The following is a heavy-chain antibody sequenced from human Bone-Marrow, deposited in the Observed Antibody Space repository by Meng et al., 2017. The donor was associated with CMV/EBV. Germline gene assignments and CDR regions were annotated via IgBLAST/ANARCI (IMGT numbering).Heavy chain of an antibody. V-gene: IGHV3-23*01. CDR2: ISGSGGST. D-gene: IGHD3-3*01. CDR1: FAFSSSA. Sequence: FAFSSSAMSWVRQPPGKGLDWVSAISGSGGSTYYADSVKGRFTISRDNSKNTLYLQMNSLRAEDTAVYYCARPGVYDFWSGYNGFRYWGQGTLVTVSS. J-gene: IGHJ4*02. CDR3: ARPGVYDFWSGYNGFRY.